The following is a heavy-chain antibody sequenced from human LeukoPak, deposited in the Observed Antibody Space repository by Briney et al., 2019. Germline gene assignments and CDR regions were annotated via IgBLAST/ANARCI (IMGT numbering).Heavy chain of an antibody. V-gene: IGHV3-30*18. CDR2: ISYDGSNK. CDR3: AKDHSSSWYDYGMDV. CDR1: GFTFSSYG. J-gene: IGHJ6*04. D-gene: IGHD6-13*01. Sequence: GRSLRLSCAASGFTFSSYGMHWVRQAPGKGLEWVAVISYDGSNKYYADPVKGRFTISRDNSKNTLYLQMNSLRAEDTAVYYCAKDHSSSWYDYGMDVWGKGTTVTVSS.